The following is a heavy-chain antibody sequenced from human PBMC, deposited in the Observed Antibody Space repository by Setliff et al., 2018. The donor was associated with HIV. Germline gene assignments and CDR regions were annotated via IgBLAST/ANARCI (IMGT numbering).Heavy chain of an antibody. CDR2: ISSSGSTI. J-gene: IGHJ3*02. V-gene: IGHV3-11*04. Sequence: LRLSCAASGFTFSDYYMSWIRQAPGKGLEWISYISSSGSTIYYADSVKGRFTISGDNAKNSLYLQMNSLGAEDTAVYYCSRVARTYYYESSGYGDAFDIWGQGTMVTVS. CDR3: SRVARTYYYESSGYGDAFDI. CDR1: GFTFSDYY. D-gene: IGHD3-22*01.